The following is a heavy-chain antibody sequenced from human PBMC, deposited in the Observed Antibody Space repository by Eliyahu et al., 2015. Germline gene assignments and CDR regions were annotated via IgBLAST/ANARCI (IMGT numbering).Heavy chain of an antibody. CDR2: IYYSWST. CDR1: GGSISSSSSY. CDR3: ARQPVLRFLEWLLLPDGPGAFDI. J-gene: IGHJ3*02. D-gene: IGHD3-3*01. V-gene: IGHV4-39*01. Sequence: QLQLQESGPGLVKPSETLSLTCTVSGGSISSSSSYWGWIXQPPGKGLEWIGSIYYSWSTYYXPSLKSRVTISVDTSKNQFSLKLSSVTAADTAVYYCARQPVLRFLEWLLLPDGPGAFDIWGQGTMVTVSS.